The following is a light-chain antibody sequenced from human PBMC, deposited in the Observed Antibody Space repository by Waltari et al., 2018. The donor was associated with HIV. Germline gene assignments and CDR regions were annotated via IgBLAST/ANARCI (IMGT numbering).Light chain of an antibody. J-gene: IGLJ3*02. CDR2: VDS. Sequence: PTQPHPVSVAPGKTLTISRTGSSGRISRNLAQSYRHRPRSAPTTVIYVDSKRPSRVPYRFSGSLASSSNAASLTLSGLRTEDEAHYYCHSYDGSNWVFGGGTKLTVL. CDR1: SGRISRNL. V-gene: IGLV6-57*02. CDR3: HSYDGSNWV.